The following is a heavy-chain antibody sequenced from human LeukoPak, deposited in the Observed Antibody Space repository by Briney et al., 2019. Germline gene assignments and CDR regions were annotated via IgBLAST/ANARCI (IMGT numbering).Heavy chain of an antibody. CDR3: ARRSIYGSGSYYYYYYYMDV. CDR2: TNHSGST. Sequence: PSETLSLTCAVYGGSFSGYYWSWIRQPPGKGLEWIGETNHSGSTNYNPSLKSRVTISVDTSKNQFSLKLSSVTAADTAVYYCARRSIYGSGSYYYYYYYMDVWGKGTTVTVSS. V-gene: IGHV4-34*01. J-gene: IGHJ6*03. CDR1: GGSFSGYY. D-gene: IGHD3-10*01.